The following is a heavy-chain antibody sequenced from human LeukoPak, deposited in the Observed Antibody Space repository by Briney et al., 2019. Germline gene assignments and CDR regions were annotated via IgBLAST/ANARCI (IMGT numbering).Heavy chain of an antibody. Sequence: SVKVSCKASGGTFSSYAISWVRQAPGQGLEWTGRIIPILGIANYAQKFQGRVTITADKSTSTAYMELSSLRSEDTAVYYCASWVGSGSYLDWGQGTLVTVSS. CDR3: ASWVGSGSYLD. D-gene: IGHD3-10*01. J-gene: IGHJ4*02. CDR1: GGTFSSYA. V-gene: IGHV1-69*04. CDR2: IIPILGIA.